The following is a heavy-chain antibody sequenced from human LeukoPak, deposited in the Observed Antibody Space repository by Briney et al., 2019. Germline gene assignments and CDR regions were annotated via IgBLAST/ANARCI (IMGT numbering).Heavy chain of an antibody. D-gene: IGHD1-26*01. J-gene: IGHJ4*02. CDR2: IRYDGGDE. V-gene: IGHV3-30*02. CDR3: AKDWDSGSYFADY. CDR1: GFIFSTYA. Sequence: GGSLRLSCAASGFIFSTYAIHWVRQAPGKGLEWVAFIRYDGGDEYYADSVKGWFTISRDNSKNTLYLQMNSLRAEDTAVYYCAKDWDSGSYFADYWGQGTLVTVSS.